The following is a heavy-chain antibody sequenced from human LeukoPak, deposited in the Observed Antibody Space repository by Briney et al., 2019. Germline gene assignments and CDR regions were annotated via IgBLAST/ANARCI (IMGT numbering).Heavy chain of an antibody. Sequence: ASVKVSCKASGYTFTSNHMHWVRQAPGQGLGWMGMIKPSGGRTNYAQKVQGRVTMTRDTSTSTVYMELSSPRSDDTAVYYCAVQVAGAVYWGQGTLVTVSS. J-gene: IGHJ4*02. CDR1: GYTFTSNH. V-gene: IGHV1-46*01. D-gene: IGHD6-19*01. CDR2: IKPSGGRT. CDR3: AVQVAGAVY.